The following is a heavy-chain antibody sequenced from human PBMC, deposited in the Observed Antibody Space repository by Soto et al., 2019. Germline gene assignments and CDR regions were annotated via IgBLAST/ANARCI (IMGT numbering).Heavy chain of an antibody. V-gene: IGHV3-33*05. J-gene: IGHJ4*02. CDR3: ARGGDTGGLDV. CDR1: GFTFRSYV. CDR2: TSYDGSNT. Sequence: QVHLVESGGGVVQPGTSLRLSCVGSGFTFRSYVIHWVRQAPGKGLEWVALTSYDGSNTYYDDSVKGRFTISRDNSKNKLDLEMGNLKPGDKAFYYLARGGDTGGLDVWGQGTLVSVSS. D-gene: IGHD3-16*01.